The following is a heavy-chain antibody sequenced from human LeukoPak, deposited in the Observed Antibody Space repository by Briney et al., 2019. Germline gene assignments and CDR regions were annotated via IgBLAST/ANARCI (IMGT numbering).Heavy chain of an antibody. CDR3: ARHESGYSGYGRHFDY. Sequence: SQTLSLTCTVSGGSISSGSYYWSWIRQPPGKGLEWIGYIYYSGSTYYNPSLKSRVTISVDTSKNQFSLKLSSVTAADTAVYYCARHESGYSGYGRHFDYWGQGTLVTVSS. J-gene: IGHJ4*02. V-gene: IGHV4-30-4*08. CDR2: IYYSGST. D-gene: IGHD5-12*01. CDR1: GGSISSGSYY.